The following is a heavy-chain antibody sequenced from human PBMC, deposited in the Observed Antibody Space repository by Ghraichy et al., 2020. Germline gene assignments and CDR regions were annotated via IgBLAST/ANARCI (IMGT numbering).Heavy chain of an antibody. Sequence: GGSLRLSCAASGFTFSDYYMSWIRQAPGKGLEWVSYISSSSSYTNYADSVKGRFTISRDNAKNSLYLQMNSLRAEDTAVYYCARDEYCSGGSCNDDAFDIWGQGTMVTVSS. CDR3: ARDEYCSGGSCNDDAFDI. J-gene: IGHJ3*02. CDR1: GFTFSDYY. V-gene: IGHV3-11*06. CDR2: ISSSSSYT. D-gene: IGHD2-15*01.